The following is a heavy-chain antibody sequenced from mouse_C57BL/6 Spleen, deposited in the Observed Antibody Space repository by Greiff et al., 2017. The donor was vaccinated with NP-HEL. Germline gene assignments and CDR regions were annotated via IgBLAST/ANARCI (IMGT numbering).Heavy chain of an antibody. CDR2: IDPSDSYT. CDR3: ARWSGPYAMDY. J-gene: IGHJ4*01. Sequence: QVHVKQPGAELVMPGASVKLSCKASGYTFTSYWMHWVKQRPGQGLEWIGEIDPSDSYTNYNQKFKGKSTLTVDKSSSTAYMQLSSLTSEDSAVYYCARWSGPYAMDYWGQGTSVTVSS. V-gene: IGHV1-69*01. CDR1: GYTFTSYW.